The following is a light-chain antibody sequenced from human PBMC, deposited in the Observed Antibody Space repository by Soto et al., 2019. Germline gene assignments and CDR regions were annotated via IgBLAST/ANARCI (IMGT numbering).Light chain of an antibody. CDR3: QQYAGLPRT. CDR2: VVS. CDR1: QDIHNL. J-gene: IGKJ4*01. Sequence: DIQMTQSPSSLSASVGDRVTITCQASQDIHNLLNWYQQKPGRAPELLIYVVSNLETGVPSRFSGSGSETDFTFTITSLQPEDIATYYCQQYAGLPRTFGGGTKVEI. V-gene: IGKV1-33*01.